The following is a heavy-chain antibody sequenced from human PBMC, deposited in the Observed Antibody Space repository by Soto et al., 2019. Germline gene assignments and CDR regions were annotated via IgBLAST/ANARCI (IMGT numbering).Heavy chain of an antibody. CDR1: GYTFTSYD. D-gene: IGHD2-2*01. CDR3: ARGQYCSSTSCYVLVDY. V-gene: IGHV1-8*01. CDR2: MNPNSGNT. Sequence: QVQLVQSGAEVKKPGASVKVSCKASGYTFTSYDINWVRQATGQGLEWMGWMNPNSGNTGYAQKFQGRVNMTRNTSISTAYMELSSLRSEDTAVYYCARGQYCSSTSCYVLVDYWGQGTLVTVSS. J-gene: IGHJ4*02.